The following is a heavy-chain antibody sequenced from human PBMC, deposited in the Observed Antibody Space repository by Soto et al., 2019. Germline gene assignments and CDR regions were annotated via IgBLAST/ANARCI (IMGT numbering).Heavy chain of an antibody. V-gene: IGHV4-39*01. Sequence: PSETLALTCTVSGGSISSSSYYWGWIRQPPGKGLEWIGSIYYSGSTYYNPSLKSRVTISVDTSKNQFSLKLSSVTAADTAVYYCASQRGDSGYVHGYSYGSFDYWGQGTLVTVSS. D-gene: IGHD5-18*01. CDR2: IYYSGST. CDR1: GGSISSSSYY. CDR3: ASQRGDSGYVHGYSYGSFDY. J-gene: IGHJ4*02.